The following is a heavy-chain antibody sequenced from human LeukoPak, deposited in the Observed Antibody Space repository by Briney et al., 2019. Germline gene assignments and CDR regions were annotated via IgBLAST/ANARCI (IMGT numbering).Heavy chain of an antibody. CDR1: GGSISSSSSY. Sequence: NSSETLSLTCSVSGGSISSSSSYWGWIRQPPGKGLEWIGEINHSGSTNYNPSLKSRVTISVDTSKNQFSLKLSSVTAADTAVYYCARTLGIAVAGRISYFDYWGQGTLVTVSS. D-gene: IGHD6-19*01. CDR2: INHSGST. V-gene: IGHV4-39*07. J-gene: IGHJ4*02. CDR3: ARTLGIAVAGRISYFDY.